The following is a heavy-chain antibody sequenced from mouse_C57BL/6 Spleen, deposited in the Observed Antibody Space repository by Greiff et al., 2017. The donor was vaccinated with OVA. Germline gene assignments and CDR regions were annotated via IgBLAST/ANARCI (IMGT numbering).Heavy chain of an antibody. CDR3: ARANYYGSSYYAMDY. D-gene: IGHD1-1*01. CDR2: ISDGGSYT. J-gene: IGHJ4*01. Sequence: EVMLVESGGGLVKPGGSLKLSCAASGFTFSSYAMSWVRQTPEKRLEWVATISDGGSYTYYPDNVKGRFTISRDNAKNNLYLQMSHLKSEDTAMYDCARANYYGSSYYAMDYWGQGTSVTVSS. V-gene: IGHV5-4*03. CDR1: GFTFSSYA.